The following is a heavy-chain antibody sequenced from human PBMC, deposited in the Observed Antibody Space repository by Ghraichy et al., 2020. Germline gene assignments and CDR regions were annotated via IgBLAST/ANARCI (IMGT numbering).Heavy chain of an antibody. V-gene: IGHV2-70*11. CDR2: IDWDDDK. Sequence: VKPTQTLTLTCTFSGFSLSTSGMCVSWIRQPPGKALEWLGRIDWDDDKYYSTSLKTRLTISKDTSKNQVVLTMTNMDPVDTATYYCARELLGYCSRGSCYCGMDVWGQQTTVTVS. D-gene: IGHD2-15*01. J-gene: IGHJ6*02. CDR3: ARELLGYCSRGSCYCGMDV. CDR1: GFSLSTSGMC.